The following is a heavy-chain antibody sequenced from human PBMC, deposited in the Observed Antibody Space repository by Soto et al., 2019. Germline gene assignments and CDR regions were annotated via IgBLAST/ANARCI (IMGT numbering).Heavy chain of an antibody. CDR2: IKSKNDGGTT. CDR3: AADLPNWGAYAVDY. D-gene: IGHD7-27*01. V-gene: IGHV3-15*07. Sequence: EVQLVESGGGLVEPGGSLRLSCAASGFTFTNAWLNWVRQAPGKGLEWVGRIKSKNDGGTTDYAAPVKGRFTISRDDSENTVYLQMNSLKTEDTAVYYCAADLPNWGAYAVDYWGQGTLVTVSS. J-gene: IGHJ4*02. CDR1: GFTFTNAW.